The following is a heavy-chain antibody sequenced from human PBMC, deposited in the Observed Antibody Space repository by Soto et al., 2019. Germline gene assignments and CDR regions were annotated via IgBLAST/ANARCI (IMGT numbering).Heavy chain of an antibody. CDR3: AKSASWFDP. V-gene: IGHV3-30*18. CDR1: GFAFSDYG. CDR2: ISYDGSNK. J-gene: IGHJ5*02. Sequence: PGGSLRLSCAASGFAFSDYGMHWVRQAPGKGLEWVAVISYDGSNKYYADSVKGRFTISRDNSKNTLYLQMNSLRAEDTAVYYCAKSASWFDPWGQGTLVTVSS.